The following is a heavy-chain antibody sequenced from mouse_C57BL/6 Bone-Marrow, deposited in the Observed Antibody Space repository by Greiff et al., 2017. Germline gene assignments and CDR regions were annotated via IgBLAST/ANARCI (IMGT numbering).Heavy chain of an antibody. D-gene: IGHD1-1*01. CDR2: IYPGSGST. Sequence: QVQLQQPGAELVKPGASVKMSCKASGYTFTSYWLTWVKQRPGQGLEWIGDIYPGSGSTNYNEKFKSKATLTVDTASSTAYMQHSSLTSEDAAVYYCAKNYFGSRFAYWGQGTLVTVSA. CDR3: AKNYFGSRFAY. V-gene: IGHV1-55*01. CDR1: GYTFTSYW. J-gene: IGHJ3*01.